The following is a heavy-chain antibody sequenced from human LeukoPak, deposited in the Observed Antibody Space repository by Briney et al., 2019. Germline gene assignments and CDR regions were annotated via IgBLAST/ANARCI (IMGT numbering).Heavy chain of an antibody. CDR1: GFSFTTNA. V-gene: IGHV3-23*01. Sequence: GGSLRLSCPAYGFSFTTNAMSWVRLAPGRGLGSVSNIRGNGETLYAGFVTGSFPLSRDDPRNTVYFQLDNLRLEDTAVYCCPRASRISNADAVWWGHGTLVTVSS. J-gene: IGHJ4*03. D-gene: IGHD1-1*01. CDR3: PRASRISNADAVW. CDR2: IRGNGET.